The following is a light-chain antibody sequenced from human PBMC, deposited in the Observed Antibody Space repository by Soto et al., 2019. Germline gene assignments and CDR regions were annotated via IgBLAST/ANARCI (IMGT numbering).Light chain of an antibody. J-gene: IGKJ1*01. CDR2: DAS. Sequence: DIQMTQSPSTLSASAGDRVTITCRASQSIRSWLAWYQQKPGKAPKVLIYDASSLESGAPSRFSGSGSGTEFTLTISSLQPDDFATYYCQHYNSYSEAFGQGTKVDIK. CDR3: QHYNSYSEA. V-gene: IGKV1-5*01. CDR1: QSIRSW.